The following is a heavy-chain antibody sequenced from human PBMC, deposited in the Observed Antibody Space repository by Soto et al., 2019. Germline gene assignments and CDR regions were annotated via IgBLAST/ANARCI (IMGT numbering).Heavy chain of an antibody. CDR2: IKQDGSED. D-gene: IGHD6-13*01. V-gene: IGHV3-7*01. CDR1: GFTFSSYW. CDR3: ARIAASGRGGDV. Sequence: EVQLVESGGGLVQPGGSLRLSCVDSGFTFSSYWMSWVRQAPVKGLEWVGNIKQDGSEDNYVDSVKGRFTISRDNAKNSMYLQMNSLRAEDRAVYFCARIAASGRGGDVWGQGTTVVVSS. J-gene: IGHJ6*02.